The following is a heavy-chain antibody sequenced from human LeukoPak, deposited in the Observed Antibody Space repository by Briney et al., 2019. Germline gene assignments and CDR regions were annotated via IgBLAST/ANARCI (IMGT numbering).Heavy chain of an antibody. CDR2: IIAIFGTA. V-gene: IGHV1-69*05. J-gene: IGHJ4*02. CDR1: GAIFNTYA. CDR3: ARDQEGFDY. Sequence: GASVKVSCKASGAIFNTYAISWVRQAPGQGLEWMGGIIAIFGTAAYAQKFQGRVTVTRDTSTSTVHMELSGLRSEDTAVYYCARDQEGFDYWGQGTLVTVSS.